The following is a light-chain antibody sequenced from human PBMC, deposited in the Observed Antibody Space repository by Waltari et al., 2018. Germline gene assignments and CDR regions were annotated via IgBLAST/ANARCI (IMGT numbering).Light chain of an antibody. CDR3: QQHDNLPLT. CDR1: EDINNY. Sequence: DIQMTQSPSSLSASIGDRVTITCQASEDINNYLNWYQQKPGKAPKLLSYDASNLQVGVPSRFSGGGSGTDFTFTISSLQPGDIATYYCQQHDNLPLTFGGGTKVEIK. J-gene: IGKJ4*01. V-gene: IGKV1-33*01. CDR2: DAS.